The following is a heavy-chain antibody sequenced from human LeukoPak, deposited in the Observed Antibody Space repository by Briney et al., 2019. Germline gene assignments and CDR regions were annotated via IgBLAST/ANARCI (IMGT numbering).Heavy chain of an antibody. CDR3: ARETFALDI. CDR1: GFIFNKYT. V-gene: IGHV3-30-3*01. CDR2: ISNDGSSK. Sequence: GGSLRLSCAASGFIFNKYTMYWVRQAQGKGLEWVAVISNDGSSKYYADSVKGRFIISRDYSKNTLYLQMNSLRTEDTAVYYCARETFALDIWGQGTMVTVSS. J-gene: IGHJ3*02.